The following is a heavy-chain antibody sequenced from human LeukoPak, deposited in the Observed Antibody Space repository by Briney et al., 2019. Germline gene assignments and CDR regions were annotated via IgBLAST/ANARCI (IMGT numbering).Heavy chain of an antibody. D-gene: IGHD1-14*01. J-gene: IGHJ4*02. Sequence: PGGSLRLSCAASGFIFSSHWMSWVRQAPGKGLEWVANIKGDGSEKYYADCVKGRFTISRDNGENSLYLQMNSLRAEDTAVYYCARWYNNGWHLDYWGQGTLVTVSS. V-gene: IGHV3-7*01. CDR1: GFIFSSHW. CDR2: IKGDGSEK. CDR3: ARWYNNGWHLDY.